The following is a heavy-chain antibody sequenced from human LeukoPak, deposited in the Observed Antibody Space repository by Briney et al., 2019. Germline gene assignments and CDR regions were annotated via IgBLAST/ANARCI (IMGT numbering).Heavy chain of an antibody. J-gene: IGHJ4*02. Sequence: GASVKVSCKASGYTFNSYGINWVRQAPGQGLEWMGWISAYNGDTNYAQKLQGRVTMTTETSTSTAYMELRSLRFDDTAVYYCASGGGSSSWYYFDYWGQGTLVTVSS. CDR2: ISAYNGDT. CDR1: GYTFNSYG. D-gene: IGHD6-13*01. V-gene: IGHV1-18*01. CDR3: ASGGGSSSWYYFDY.